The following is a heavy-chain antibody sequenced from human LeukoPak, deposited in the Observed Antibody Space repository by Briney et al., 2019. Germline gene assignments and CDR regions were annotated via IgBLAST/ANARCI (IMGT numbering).Heavy chain of an antibody. J-gene: IGHJ4*02. CDR2: IIPIFGTA. Sequence: GASVKVSCKASGGTFSSYAISWVRQAPGQGLEWMGGIIPIFGTANYAQKFQGRVTITADKSTSTAYMELSSLRSEDTAVYYCARGLYYYDSSGYYYLDYWGQGTLVTVSS. CDR3: ARGLYYYDSSGYYYLDY. D-gene: IGHD3-22*01. V-gene: IGHV1-69*06. CDR1: GGTFSSYA.